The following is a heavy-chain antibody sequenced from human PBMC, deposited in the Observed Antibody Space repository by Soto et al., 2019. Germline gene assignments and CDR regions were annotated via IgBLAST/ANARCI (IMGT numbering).Heavy chain of an antibody. D-gene: IGHD4-17*01. J-gene: IGHJ4*02. CDR2: MSFDGTYK. CDR3: AKDRRDGEYNSVYDF. V-gene: IGHV3-30*18. CDR1: GFRFSDYG. Sequence: QVQLAESGGGVVQPGRSLRLSCIGSGFRFSDYGMHWVRQAPGKGLEWVAMMSFDGTYKYSADSVKGRFIISRDNSQNTLFLQMNSLRAEDTAVYYCAKDRRDGEYNSVYDFWGQGTLVTVSS.